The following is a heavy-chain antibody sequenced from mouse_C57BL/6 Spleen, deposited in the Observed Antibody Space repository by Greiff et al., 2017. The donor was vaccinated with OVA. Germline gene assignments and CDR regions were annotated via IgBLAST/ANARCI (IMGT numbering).Heavy chain of an antibody. CDR2: IYPRSGNT. CDR1: GYTFTSYG. V-gene: IGHV1-81*01. Sequence: VKLQESGAELARPGASVKLSCKASGYTFTSYGISWVKQRTGQGLEWIGEIYPRSGNTYYNEKFKGKATLTADKSSSTAYMELRSLTSEDSAVYFCARSDYGSSYDWYFDVWGTGTTVTVSS. D-gene: IGHD1-1*01. J-gene: IGHJ1*03. CDR3: ARSDYGSSYDWYFDV.